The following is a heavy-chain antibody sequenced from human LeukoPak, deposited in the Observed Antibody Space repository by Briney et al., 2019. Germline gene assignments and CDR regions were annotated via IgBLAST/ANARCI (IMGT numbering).Heavy chain of an antibody. Sequence: SETLSLTCTVSGGSISSSSYYWGWIRQPPGKGLEWIGSIYYSGSTNYNPSLKSRVTISVDTSKNQFSLKLSSVTAADTAVYYCARGDYVWGSYRPEYYFDYWGQGTLVTVSS. CDR1: GGSISSSSYY. D-gene: IGHD3-16*02. V-gene: IGHV4-39*07. CDR2: IYYSGST. J-gene: IGHJ4*02. CDR3: ARGDYVWGSYRPEYYFDY.